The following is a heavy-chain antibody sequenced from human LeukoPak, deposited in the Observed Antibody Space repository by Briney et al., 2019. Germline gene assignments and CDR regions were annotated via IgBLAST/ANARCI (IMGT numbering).Heavy chain of an antibody. CDR1: GFTFSSYW. CDR2: IKLDGSEK. D-gene: IGHD2-2*01. J-gene: IGHJ4*02. V-gene: IGHV3-7*01. Sequence: GGSLRLSCAASGFTFSSYWMSWVRQAPGKGLEWVANIKLDGSEKYYVDSVKGRFTISRDNAKNSLYLQMNSLRAEDTAVYYCARVVVVPAAITPGGFDYWGQGTLVTVSS. CDR3: ARVVVVPAAITPGGFDY.